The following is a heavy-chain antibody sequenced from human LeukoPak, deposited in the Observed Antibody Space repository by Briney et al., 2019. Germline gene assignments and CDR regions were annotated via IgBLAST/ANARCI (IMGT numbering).Heavy chain of an antibody. CDR2: IYYSGCT. J-gene: IGHJ4*02. D-gene: IGHD3-10*01. Sequence: PSETLSLTCTGCGGSISRYYWSGIRQPTGKGGEWIGYIYYSGCTNYNPSLKSRVTISVATSKNQFSLKLSSVTAADTAVYYCASTPVGSGELLGYWGQGTLVTVSS. CDR1: GGSISRYY. CDR3: ASTPVGSGELLGY. V-gene: IGHV4-59*01.